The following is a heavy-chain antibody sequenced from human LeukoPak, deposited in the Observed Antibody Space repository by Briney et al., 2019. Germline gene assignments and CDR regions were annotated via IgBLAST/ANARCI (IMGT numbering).Heavy chain of an antibody. J-gene: IGHJ4*02. CDR2: ISGSGRSL. Sequence: PGGSLRLSCAASGFNSNDYVMSWVRQAPGKGLEWVSSISGSGRSLYYADSIKGRFNISRDNSKNILYLQMDSLRAEDTAIYYRATEVVYWGQGALVTVSS. CDR1: GFNSNDYV. V-gene: IGHV3-23*01. CDR3: ATEVVY.